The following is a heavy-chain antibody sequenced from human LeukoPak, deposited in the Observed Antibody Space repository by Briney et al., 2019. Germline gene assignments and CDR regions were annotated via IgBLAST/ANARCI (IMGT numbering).Heavy chain of an antibody. D-gene: IGHD6-13*01. J-gene: IGHJ4*02. CDR3: AKGGGQQLVRDY. CDR2: ISGSGGST. Sequence: GGSLRLSCAASGFTFSSYAMSWVRQAPGKGLEWVSAISGSGGSTYYADSVKGRFTISRDNFKNTLYLQMNSLRAEDTAVYYCAKGGGQQLVRDYWGQGTLVTVSS. V-gene: IGHV3-23*01. CDR1: GFTFSSYA.